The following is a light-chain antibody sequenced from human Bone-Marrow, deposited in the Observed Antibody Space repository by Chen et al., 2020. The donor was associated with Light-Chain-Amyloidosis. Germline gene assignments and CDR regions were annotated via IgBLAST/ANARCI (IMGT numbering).Light chain of an antibody. CDR2: EDD. V-gene: IGLV6-57*01. CDR1: SGSIATNY. Sequence: NFMLTQPHSVSESPGKTVIISCTRSSGSIATNYVQWYQQRPGSYPTTVIYEDDQRPSGVPDRFAGSIDGSSNSASRTVAGLESEDEADCDCESDQGSGQGVFGGGTKLTGL. CDR3: ESDQGSGQGV. J-gene: IGLJ3*02.